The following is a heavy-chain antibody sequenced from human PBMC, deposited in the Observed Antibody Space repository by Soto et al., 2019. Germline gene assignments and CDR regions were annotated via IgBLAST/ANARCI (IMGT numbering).Heavy chain of an antibody. CDR3: ARRIPFGYGMDV. J-gene: IGHJ6*02. Sequence: EVQLVESGGGLVQPGGSLRLSCAASGFTFSSYAMHWVRQAPGKGLEYVSGITSNGGNTDYASSVKGRFTISRDNSKNTLYLQMGGLRAEDMAVYYCARRIPFGYGMDVWGQGTTVTVSS. CDR2: ITSNGGNT. V-gene: IGHV3-64*01. D-gene: IGHD2-21*01. CDR1: GFTFSSYA.